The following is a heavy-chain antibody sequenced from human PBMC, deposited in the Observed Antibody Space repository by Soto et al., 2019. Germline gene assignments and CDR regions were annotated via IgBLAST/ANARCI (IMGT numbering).Heavy chain of an antibody. CDR3: AKGYSSGWYRRGGRGRPSDY. V-gene: IGHV3-23*01. CDR2: ISGSGGST. Sequence: EVQLLESGGGLVQPGGSLRLSCAASGFTFSSYAMSWVRQAPGKGLEWVSAISGSGGSTYYADSVKGRFTISRDNSKNTLYLQMNSLRAEDTAVYYCAKGYSSGWYRRGGRGRPSDYWGQGTLVTVSS. D-gene: IGHD6-19*01. J-gene: IGHJ4*02. CDR1: GFTFSSYA.